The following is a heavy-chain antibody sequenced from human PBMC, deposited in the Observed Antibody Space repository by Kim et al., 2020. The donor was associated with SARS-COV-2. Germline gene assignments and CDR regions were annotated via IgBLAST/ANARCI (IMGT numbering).Heavy chain of an antibody. CDR1: GYTFTGYY. V-gene: IGHV1-2*02. Sequence: ASVKVSCKASGYTFTGYYMHWVRQAPGQGLEWMGWINPNSGGTNYAQKFQGRVTMTRDTSISTAYMELSRLRSDDTAVYYCARGAVVVPAAIGYYYYGMDVWGQGTTVTVSS. CDR3: ARGAVVVPAAIGYYYYGMDV. D-gene: IGHD2-2*02. J-gene: IGHJ6*02. CDR2: INPNSGGT.